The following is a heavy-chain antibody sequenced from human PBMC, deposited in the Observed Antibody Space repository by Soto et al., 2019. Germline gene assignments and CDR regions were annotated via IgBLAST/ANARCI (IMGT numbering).Heavy chain of an antibody. V-gene: IGHV3-7*01. CDR2: VRQDGSQK. J-gene: IGHJ4*02. D-gene: IGHD6-19*01. CDR1: GFTFSSYW. CDR3: VRDGGSGWHFDS. Sequence: GGSLRLSCEASGFTFSSYWMSWVRQAPGKGLEWVANVRQDGSQKFLVDSVKGRFTISRDNAKNSMYLQMNSLRAEDTAVYYCVRDGGSGWHFDSWGQGTLVTVSS.